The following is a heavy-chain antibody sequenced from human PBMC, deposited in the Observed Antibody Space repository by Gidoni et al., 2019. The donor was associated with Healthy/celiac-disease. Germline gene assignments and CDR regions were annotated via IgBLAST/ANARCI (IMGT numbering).Heavy chain of an antibody. J-gene: IGHJ6*02. Sequence: EVQLVESGGGLVQPGRSLRLSCAASGFTFEDYALHWVRPAPGKGLEWVSGLSWNSGSIGYADSVKGRFTSSRDNAKNSLYLQMNSLRAEDTALYYCAKGLGQYYYYYYGMDVWGQGTTVTVSS. CDR3: AKGLGQYYYYYYGMDV. CDR2: LSWNSGSI. V-gene: IGHV3-9*01. CDR1: GFTFEDYA.